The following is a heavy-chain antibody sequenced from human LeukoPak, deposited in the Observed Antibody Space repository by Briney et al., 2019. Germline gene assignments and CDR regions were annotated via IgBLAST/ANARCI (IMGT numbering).Heavy chain of an antibody. J-gene: IGHJ4*02. CDR2: IFSSGNN. D-gene: IGHD6-19*01. CDR3: ARDLGGVAGDY. V-gene: IGHV4-4*07. CDR1: GGSISSYS. Sequence: SETLSLTCSVSGGSISSYSWSWIRQPAGKGPDWIGRIFSSGNNKYNPSLKSRVIMSVDSSKNQFSLKLTSVTAADTAVYYCARDLGGVAGDYWGQGTLVTVSS.